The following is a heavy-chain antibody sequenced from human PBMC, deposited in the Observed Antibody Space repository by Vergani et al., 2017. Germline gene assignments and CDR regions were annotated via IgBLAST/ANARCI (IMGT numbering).Heavy chain of an antibody. CDR3: ARAPPYGSGSYLDY. Sequence: QVQLVQSGAEVKKPGASVKVSCKASGSTFTSYAMHWVRQAPGQRLEWMGWINAGNGNTKYSQKFQGRVTITRDTSASTAYMELSSLRSEDTAVYYCARAPPYGSGSYLDYWGQGTLVTVSS. J-gene: IGHJ4*02. CDR1: GSTFTSYA. V-gene: IGHV1-3*01. CDR2: INAGNGNT. D-gene: IGHD3-10*01.